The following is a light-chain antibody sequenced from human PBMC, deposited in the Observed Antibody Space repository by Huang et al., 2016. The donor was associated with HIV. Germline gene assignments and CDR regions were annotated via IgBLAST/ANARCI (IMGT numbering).Light chain of an antibody. CDR2: GAS. V-gene: IGKV3-15*01. Sequence: LLTQSPVTLSVSPGENVTLSRSASQSIANNLAWYQQRPGQAPSLLIYGASTRIIDIPGRFNGSASGTQFTLTITSLQPDDFTVYYCQQYNVWPYIFGQGTRLEIK. CDR1: QSIANN. CDR3: QQYNVWPYI. J-gene: IGKJ2*01.